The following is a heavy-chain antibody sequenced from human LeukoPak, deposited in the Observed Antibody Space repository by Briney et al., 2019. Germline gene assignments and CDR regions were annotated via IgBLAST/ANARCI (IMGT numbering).Heavy chain of an antibody. D-gene: IGHD3-10*01. J-gene: IGHJ6*02. CDR2: IYSGGSA. Sequence: PGGSLRLSCAASGFNVSTNYMSWVRQAPGKGLEWVSLIYSGGSAYYADSVKGRFTISRDNSKNTLYLQMNGLRAEDTAVYYCASGGVLWFGELLTYSHGMDVWGQGTTVTVSS. V-gene: IGHV3-66*01. CDR1: GFNVSTNY. CDR3: ASGGVLWFGELLTYSHGMDV.